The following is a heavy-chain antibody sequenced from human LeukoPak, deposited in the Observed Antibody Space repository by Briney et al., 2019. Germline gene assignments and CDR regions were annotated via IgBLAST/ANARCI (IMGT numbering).Heavy chain of an antibody. CDR3: ASGLPPNY. CDR2: IYYSGST. CDR1: GGSINSYY. Sequence: SETLSITCTVSGGSINSYYWSWIRQPRGKGLEWIGYIYYSGSTNYNPSLKSRVTISVDTSKNQFSLKLSSVTAADTAVYYCASGLPPNYWGQGTLVTVSS. V-gene: IGHV4-59*01. D-gene: IGHD2-15*01. J-gene: IGHJ4*02.